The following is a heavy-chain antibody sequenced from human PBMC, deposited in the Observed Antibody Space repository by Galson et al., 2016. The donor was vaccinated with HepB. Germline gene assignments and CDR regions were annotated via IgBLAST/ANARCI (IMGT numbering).Heavy chain of an antibody. J-gene: IGHJ5*02. D-gene: IGHD1-1*01. Sequence: SLRLSCAASGFTFSSYSMNWVRQAPGKGLEWVSYISSRSSAIYYADSVKGRFTISRDNAKNSLNLQMNSLRDEDTDVYYCARDGTGSRNWFDPWGQGTLVTVSS. V-gene: IGHV3-48*02. CDR1: GFTFSSYS. CDR2: ISSRSSAI. CDR3: ARDGTGSRNWFDP.